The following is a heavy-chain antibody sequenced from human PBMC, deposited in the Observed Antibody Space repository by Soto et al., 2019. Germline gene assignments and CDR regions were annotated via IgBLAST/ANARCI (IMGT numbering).Heavy chain of an antibody. CDR1: GGPFSTYT. CDR3: AKASFGSGYRNNWFHT. V-gene: IGHV1-69*06. Sequence: QVQLVQSGAEVKKPGSSVKVSCKTFGGPFSTYTLNWVRQAPGQGLEWMGGIIPALGEATYAQKFQGRVTITADNSSNTAYKDLRSLRSEDTAVYYCAKASFGSGYRNNWFHTWGQGTLVTVSS. CDR2: IIPALGEA. J-gene: IGHJ5*02. D-gene: IGHD3-3*01.